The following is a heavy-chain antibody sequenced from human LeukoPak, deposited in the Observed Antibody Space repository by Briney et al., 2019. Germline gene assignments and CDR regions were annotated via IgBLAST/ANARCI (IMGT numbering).Heavy chain of an antibody. V-gene: IGHV3-49*03. Sequence: GGSLRLSCTASGFTFGDYAMSWFRQAPGKGLEWVGFIRSKAYGGTTEYAASVKGRFTISRDDSKSIAYLQMNSLKTEDTAVYYCARIARLMVYQPTHFDYWGQGTLVTVSS. D-gene: IGHD2-8*01. J-gene: IGHJ4*02. CDR1: GFTFGDYA. CDR2: IRSKAYGGTT. CDR3: ARIARLMVYQPTHFDY.